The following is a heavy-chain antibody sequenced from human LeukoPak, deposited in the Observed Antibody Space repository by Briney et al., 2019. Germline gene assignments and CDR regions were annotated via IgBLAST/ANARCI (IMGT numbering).Heavy chain of an antibody. CDR1: GFTFSSYD. J-gene: IGHJ5*02. Sequence: QSGGSLRLSCAASGFTFSSYDMHWVRQATGKGLEWVSAIGTAGDTYHPGSVKGRFTISRENAKNSLYLQMNSLRAGDTAVYYCARLIVAEGVFDPWGQGTLVTVSS. V-gene: IGHV3-13*01. CDR3: ARLIVAEGVFDP. CDR2: IGTAGDT. D-gene: IGHD2-21*01.